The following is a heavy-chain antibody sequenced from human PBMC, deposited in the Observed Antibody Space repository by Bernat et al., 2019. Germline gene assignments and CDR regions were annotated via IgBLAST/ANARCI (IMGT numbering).Heavy chain of an antibody. CDR2: IYYTGST. J-gene: IGHJ6*03. CDR3: ARVQGGGDYYYYMDV. D-gene: IGHD2-15*01. V-gene: IGHV4-31*03. Sequence: QLQLQESGPGLVKPSETLSLTCTVSGGSISSSSYFWSWIRQHPAKGLEWIGHIYYTGSTYYNPSLESRATISVDTSKNQFSLKLSSVTAADTALYYCARVQGGGDYYYYMDVWGKGTKVTVSS. CDR1: GGSISSSSYF.